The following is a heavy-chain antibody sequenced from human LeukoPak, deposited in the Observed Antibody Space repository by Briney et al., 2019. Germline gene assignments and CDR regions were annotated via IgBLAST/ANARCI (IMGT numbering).Heavy chain of an antibody. V-gene: IGHV1-18*01. J-gene: IGHJ4*02. CDR1: GYTFTSYG. Sequence: ASVKVSCKASGYTFTSYGISWVRQAPGQGLEWMGWISAYNGNTNYAQKLQGRVTMTTDTSTSTAYMELRSLRSDDTAVYYCARGRLLLWFGESIGGEGSIDYWGQGTLVTVSS. CDR3: ARGRLLLWFGESIGGEGSIDY. D-gene: IGHD3-10*01. CDR2: ISAYNGNT.